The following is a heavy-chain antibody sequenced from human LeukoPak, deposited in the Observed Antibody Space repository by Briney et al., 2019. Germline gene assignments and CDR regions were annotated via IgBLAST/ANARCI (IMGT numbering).Heavy chain of an antibody. CDR1: GGSLSGYY. CDR3: ARRTGRAGRFDY. V-gene: IGHV4-34*01. D-gene: IGHD1-14*01. CDR2: INHSGTT. J-gene: IGHJ4*02. Sequence: PSETLSLTCAVYGGSLSGYYWTWTRQSPGKGLEWIGEINHSGTTNYNPSLESRVTMSVDTSKSQFSLKLSSVTAADTAVYLCARRTGRAGRFDYWAQGTPVTVSS.